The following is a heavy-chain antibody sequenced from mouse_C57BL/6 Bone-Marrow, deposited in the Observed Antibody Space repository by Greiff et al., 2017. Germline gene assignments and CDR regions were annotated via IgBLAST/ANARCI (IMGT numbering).Heavy chain of an antibody. CDR3: AKNSYYGSSYPCYSMDY. CDR1: GFTFSSYG. Sequence: EVMLVESGGDLVKPGGSLKLSCAASGFTFSSYGMSWVRQTPDKRLEWVATISSGGSYTYYPDSVKGRFTISRDNAKNTLYLQMSSLKSEDTAMYYCAKNSYYGSSYPCYSMDYWGKGTSVTVSS. V-gene: IGHV5-6*01. CDR2: ISSGGSYT. J-gene: IGHJ4*01. D-gene: IGHD1-1*01.